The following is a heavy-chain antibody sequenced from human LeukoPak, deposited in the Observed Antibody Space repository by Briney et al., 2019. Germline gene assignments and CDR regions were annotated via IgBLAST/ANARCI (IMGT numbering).Heavy chain of an antibody. CDR1: GGSFSGFY. CDR2: INHSGST. D-gene: IGHD2-8*01. Sequence: SETLSLTCAVYGGSFSGFYWNWIRQPPGKGLEWIGEINHSGSTHYSPSLKSRLSISVDPSKNQFSLKLSSVTAADTAVYYCARGGGYCTNNVCPPWFDPWGQGALVTVSS. J-gene: IGHJ5*02. V-gene: IGHV4-34*01. CDR3: ARGGGYCTNNVCPPWFDP.